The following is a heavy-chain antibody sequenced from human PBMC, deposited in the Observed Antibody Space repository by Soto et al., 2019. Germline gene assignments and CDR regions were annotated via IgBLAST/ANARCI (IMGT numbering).Heavy chain of an antibody. V-gene: IGHV3-7*01. D-gene: IGHD3-10*01. CDR1: GFTLSDYW. CDR2: IKQDGSQK. Sequence: GGSLRLSCAASGFTLSDYWMCWVRLAPGKGLEWVANIKQDGSQKYYMDSVMGRFTISRDNAKNSLFLQMNSLRSEDTAVYYCARDHYYGSGSYNYFDYWGQGTLVTVSS. CDR3: ARDHYYGSGSYNYFDY. J-gene: IGHJ4*02.